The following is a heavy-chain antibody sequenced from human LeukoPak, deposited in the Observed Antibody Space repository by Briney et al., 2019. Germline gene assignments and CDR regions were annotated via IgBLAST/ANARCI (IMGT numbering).Heavy chain of an antibody. CDR2: IYSGGTT. CDR1: GFTVSSNY. CDR3: ARDPSAVAANTYG. V-gene: IGHV3-66*01. Sequence: GGSLRLSCAASGFTVSSNYMSWVRQAPGKGLEWVSVIYSGGTTYYADSVKGRFTISRDHSKNTLYLQMNSLRAEDTAVYYCARDPSAVAANTYGWGQGTLVTVSS. D-gene: IGHD6-25*01. J-gene: IGHJ4*02.